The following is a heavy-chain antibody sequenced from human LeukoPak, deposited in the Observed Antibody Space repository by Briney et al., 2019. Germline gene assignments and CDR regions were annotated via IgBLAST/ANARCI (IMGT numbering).Heavy chain of an antibody. CDR2: IYYSGST. Sequence: PSETLSLTCTVSGGSISSGGYYWSWIRRHPGKGLEWIGYIYYSGSTYYNPSLKSRVTISVDTSKDQFSLKLSSVTAADTAVYYCARDAPNWFDPWGQGTLVTVSS. V-gene: IGHV4-31*03. J-gene: IGHJ5*02. CDR1: GGSISSGGYY. CDR3: ARDAPNWFDP.